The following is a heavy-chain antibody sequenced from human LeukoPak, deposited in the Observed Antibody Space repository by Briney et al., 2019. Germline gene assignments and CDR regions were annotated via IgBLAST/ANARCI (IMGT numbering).Heavy chain of an antibody. Sequence: SETLSLTCTVSGGSISSLTYYWGWIRQPPGKGLEWIASIYYSGTTYYSPSLKSRVAISVNRSNNQFSLRLSSVTAADTAVYFCTGYSAGWSSGGDYRGQGTVVTVSS. J-gene: IGHJ4*02. D-gene: IGHD6-19*01. CDR3: TGYSAGWSSGGDY. CDR1: GGSISSLTYY. CDR2: IYYSGTT. V-gene: IGHV4-39*01.